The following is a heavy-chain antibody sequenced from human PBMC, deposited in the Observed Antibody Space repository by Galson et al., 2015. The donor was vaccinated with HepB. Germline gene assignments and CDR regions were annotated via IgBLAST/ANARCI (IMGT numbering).Heavy chain of an antibody. Sequence: SVKVSCKASGHTLTGYYMHWVRQAPGQGLEWMGWINPNSGGTNYAQKFQGWVTMTRDTSISTAYMELSRLRSDDTAVYYCARDSRIAAHFRGFYYYYGMDVWGQGTTVTVSS. CDR2: INPNSGGT. CDR3: ARDSRIAAHFRGFYYYYGMDV. V-gene: IGHV1-2*04. J-gene: IGHJ6*02. CDR1: GHTLTGYY. D-gene: IGHD6-6*01.